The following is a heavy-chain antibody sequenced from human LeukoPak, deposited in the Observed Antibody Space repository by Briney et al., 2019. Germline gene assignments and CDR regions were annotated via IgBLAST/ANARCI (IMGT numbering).Heavy chain of an antibody. CDR2: ISSSSSYI. CDR1: GFTFSSYS. J-gene: IGHJ3*02. D-gene: IGHD6-19*01. Sequence: GGSLRLSCAASGFTFSSYSMTWVRQAPGKGLEWVSSISSSSSYIYYADPVKGRFTISRDNAKNSLYLQMNSLRAEDTAVYYCARLAVAGSDDAFDIWGQGTMVTVSS. CDR3: ARLAVAGSDDAFDI. V-gene: IGHV3-21*01.